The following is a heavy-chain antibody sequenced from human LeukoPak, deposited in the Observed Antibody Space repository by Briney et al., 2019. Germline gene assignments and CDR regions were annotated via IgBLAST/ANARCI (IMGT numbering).Heavy chain of an antibody. CDR3: ARGGGWSNFDY. CDR2: IYHSGST. Sequence: SETLSLTCAVSGGSISSGGYSWSWIRQPPGKGLEWIGYIYHSGSTYYNPSLKSRVTISVDISKNQFSLKLYSVTAADTAVYYCARGGGWSNFDYWGQGTLVTVSS. J-gene: IGHJ4*02. D-gene: IGHD3-3*01. V-gene: IGHV4-30-2*01. CDR1: GGSISSGGYS.